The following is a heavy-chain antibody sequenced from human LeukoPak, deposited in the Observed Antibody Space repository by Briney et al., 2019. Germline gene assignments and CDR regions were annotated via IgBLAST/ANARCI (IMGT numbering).Heavy chain of an antibody. J-gene: IGHJ4*02. CDR3: ARELGGYDAY. Sequence: GRSLRLSCAASGFTFSSYAMHWVRQAPGKGLEWVAVISYDGSNKYYADSVKGRFTISRDNSKNTLYLQTNSLRAEDTAVYYCARELGGYDAYWGQGTLVTVSS. D-gene: IGHD5-12*01. CDR2: ISYDGSNK. V-gene: IGHV3-30-3*01. CDR1: GFTFSSYA.